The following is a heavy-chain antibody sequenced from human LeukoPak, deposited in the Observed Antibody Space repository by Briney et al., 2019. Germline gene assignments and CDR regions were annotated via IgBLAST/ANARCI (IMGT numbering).Heavy chain of an antibody. V-gene: IGHV3-43*01. CDR1: GFTFDDYT. CDR3: AKDRGSGSFGYYMDV. D-gene: IGHD3-10*01. J-gene: IGHJ6*03. Sequence: PGGSLRLSCAASGFTFDDYTMHWVRQAPGKGLEWVSLISWDGGSTYYADSVKGRFTISRDNSKNSLYLQMNSLRTEDTALYYCAKDRGSGSFGYYMDVWGKGTTVTIPS. CDR2: ISWDGGST.